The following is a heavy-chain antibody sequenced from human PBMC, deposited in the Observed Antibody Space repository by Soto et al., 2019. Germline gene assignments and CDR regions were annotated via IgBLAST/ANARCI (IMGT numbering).Heavy chain of an antibody. V-gene: IGHV3-23*01. CDR2: LTGSSSNI. Sequence: GSLRLSCAASGFSFRNYAMSWVRQAPGKGLEWISTLTGSSSNIYYADSVKGRFAISRDDSRNTLYLQMNSLTAEDTAVYYCANGRATYGLLTHDYWGQGTLVTVSS. CDR3: ANGRATYGLLTHDY. J-gene: IGHJ4*02. CDR1: GFSFRNYA. D-gene: IGHD3-10*01.